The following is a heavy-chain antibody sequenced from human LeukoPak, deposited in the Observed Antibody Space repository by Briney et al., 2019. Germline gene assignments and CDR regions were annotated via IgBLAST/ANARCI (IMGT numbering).Heavy chain of an antibody. Sequence: GGSLRLSCAASGFTFSNYAMSWVRQAPGKGLEWVSVISGSGDSTYYADSVKGRFTISRDNSRNTVHLQMNSLRAEDTALYYCAKDWGYYGSGSYWIDYWGQGTLVTVSS. CDR3: AKDWGYYGSGSYWIDY. D-gene: IGHD3-10*01. V-gene: IGHV3-23*01. CDR2: ISGSGDST. CDR1: GFTFSNYA. J-gene: IGHJ4*02.